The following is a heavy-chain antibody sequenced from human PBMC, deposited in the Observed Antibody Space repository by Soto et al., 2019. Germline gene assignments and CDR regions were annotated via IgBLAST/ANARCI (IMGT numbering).Heavy chain of an antibody. V-gene: IGHV1-18*01. CDR1: GYSFFDYG. D-gene: IGHD5-12*01. CDR2: ISTFNRDT. J-gene: IGHJ4*01. Sequence: ASVKVSCRASGYSFFDYGITWVRQAPGQGLEWMGWISTFNRDTNYAQQSQGRVTMTTDASTSTGYMELRSLRCDDTAVYYFAREEEGQMAKIEQWGHGTLVTGSS. CDR3: AREEEGQMAKIEQ.